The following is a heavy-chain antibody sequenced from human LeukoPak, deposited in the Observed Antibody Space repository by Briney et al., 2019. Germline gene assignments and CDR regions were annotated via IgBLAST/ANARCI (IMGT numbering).Heavy chain of an antibody. Sequence: ASVKVSCKASGYTFTSYGISWVRQAPGQGLEWMGWISAYNGNTNYAQKLQGRVSMTKETSTSTAYMELRSLRSDDTAVYYCARGAPPYCSGGSRYSVDYWGQGTLVTVSS. J-gene: IGHJ4*02. V-gene: IGHV1-18*01. CDR2: ISAYNGNT. D-gene: IGHD2-15*01. CDR1: GYTFTSYG. CDR3: ARGAPPYCSGGSRYSVDY.